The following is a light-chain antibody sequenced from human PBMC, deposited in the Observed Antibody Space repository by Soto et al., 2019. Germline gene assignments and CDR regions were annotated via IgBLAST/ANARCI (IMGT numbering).Light chain of an antibody. CDR3: SSYTSSSTPWV. Sequence: QSALTQPASVSGSPGQSITISCTGTSIDVGGYNSVSWYQQHPGKAPKLMIYDVSNRPSGVSSRFSGSKSGNTASLTISGLQAEDEADYYCSSYTSSSTPWVFGGGTQLTVL. CDR1: SIDVGGYNS. CDR2: DVS. J-gene: IGLJ2*01. V-gene: IGLV2-14*01.